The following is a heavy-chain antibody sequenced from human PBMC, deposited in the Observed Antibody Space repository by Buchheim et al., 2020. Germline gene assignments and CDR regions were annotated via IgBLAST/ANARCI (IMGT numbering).Heavy chain of an antibody. J-gene: IGHJ6*02. CDR1: GFIFSSCE. CDR3: ARVPGGHYYYGMDV. V-gene: IGHV3-48*03. Sequence: EVQLVESGGGLVQPGGSLRLSCAASGFIFSSCEMNGVRQAPGKGLEWVSYISGGGSTIYYADSVKGRFTISRDNAKSSLYLQMNSLRAEDTAVYYCARVPGGHYYYGMDVWGQGTT. CDR2: ISGGGSTI.